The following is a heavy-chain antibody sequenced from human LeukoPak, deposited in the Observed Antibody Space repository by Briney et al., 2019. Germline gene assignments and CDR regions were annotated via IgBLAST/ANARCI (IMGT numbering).Heavy chain of an antibody. CDR1: GFTVSRNY. CDR2: IYSGGST. CDR3: ARAGYYDSSGYRRYFDL. Sequence: GGSLRLSCAVSGFTVSRNYMSWVRQAPGKGLEWVSIIYSGGSTYYADSVKGRFTLSRDNSKNTLYLQMNSLRSEDTAVYYCARAGYYDSSGYRRYFDLWGRGTLVTVSS. V-gene: IGHV3-53*05. D-gene: IGHD3-22*01. J-gene: IGHJ2*01.